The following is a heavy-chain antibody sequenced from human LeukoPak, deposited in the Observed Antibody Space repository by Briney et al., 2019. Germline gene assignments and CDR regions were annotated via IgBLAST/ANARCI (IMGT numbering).Heavy chain of an antibody. D-gene: IGHD6-13*01. CDR2: IKQDGSEK. Sequence: GGSLRLSCSASGFTCSSYWMSWVRQAPGKGLEWVANIKQDGSEKYYVDSVKGRFTVSRDNAKNSLYLQMNSLRVEDTAMYYCAKVAASGISPTDYWGQGTLVTVSS. V-gene: IGHV3-7*01. J-gene: IGHJ4*02. CDR1: GFTCSSYW. CDR3: AKVAASGISPTDY.